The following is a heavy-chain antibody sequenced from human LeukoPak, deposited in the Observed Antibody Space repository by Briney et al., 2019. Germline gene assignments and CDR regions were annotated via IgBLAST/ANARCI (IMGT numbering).Heavy chain of an antibody. Sequence: GGSLRLSCAASGFTFSNAWMNWVRQAPGKGLEWVGRIKSKTDGGTTDYAAPVKGRFTISRDDSKNTLYLQMNSLKTEDTAVYYCTTGQSRYCSSTSCYQKGFDYWGQGTLVTVSS. CDR1: GFTFSNAW. J-gene: IGHJ4*02. D-gene: IGHD2-2*01. CDR2: IKSKTDGGTT. CDR3: TTGQSRYCSSTSCYQKGFDY. V-gene: IGHV3-15*07.